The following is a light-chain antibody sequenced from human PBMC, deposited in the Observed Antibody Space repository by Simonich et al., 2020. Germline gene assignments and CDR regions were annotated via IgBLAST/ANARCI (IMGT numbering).Light chain of an antibody. Sequence: QPVLTQSSSASASLGSSVKLTCTLSSGHSSYIIAWHQQQPGKAPRYLMKLECSGSYNKGSGVPDRFSGSSSGADRYLTISNLQSEDEADYYCETWDSNTHWVFGGGTKLTVL. J-gene: IGLJ3*02. CDR3: ETWDSNTHWV. CDR2: LECSGSY. CDR1: SGHSSYI. V-gene: IGLV4-60*03.